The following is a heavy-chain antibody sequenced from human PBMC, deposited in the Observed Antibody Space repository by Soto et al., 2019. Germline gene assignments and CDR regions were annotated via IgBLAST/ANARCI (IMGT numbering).Heavy chain of an antibody. CDR3: ASALPNRSSGAS. V-gene: IGHV1-18*01. Sequence: GASVKVSCKASGYTFTTYGISWVRQAPGQGLEWMGWISASNGNIYYGQKFQGRVTMTTDSFTSTAYMELSSLTSDDTAVYYGASALPNRSSGASWGRGPLVTVSS. CDR1: GYTFTTYG. J-gene: IGHJ5*02. CDR2: ISASNGNI. D-gene: IGHD6-25*01.